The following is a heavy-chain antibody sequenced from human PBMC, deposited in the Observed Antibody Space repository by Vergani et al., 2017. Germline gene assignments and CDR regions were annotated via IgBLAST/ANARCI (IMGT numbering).Heavy chain of an antibody. CDR3: ALSSLDNWFDP. J-gene: IGHJ5*02. V-gene: IGHV1-18*04. CDR1: GYTFTSYG. D-gene: IGHD6-13*01. Sequence: QVQLVQSGAEVKKPGASVKVSCKASGYTFTSYGISWVRQAPGQGLEWMGWISAYNGNTNYAQKFQGRVTITADESTSTAYMELSSLRSEDTAVYYCALSSLDNWFDPWGQGTLVTVSS. CDR2: ISAYNGNT.